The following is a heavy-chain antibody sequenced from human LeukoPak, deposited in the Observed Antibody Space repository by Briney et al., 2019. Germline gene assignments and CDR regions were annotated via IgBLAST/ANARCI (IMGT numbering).Heavy chain of an antibody. CDR2: IWYDGSNK. CDR1: GFTFSSYG. CDR3: ARDNTGTGGFDY. Sequence: GSLLLSCAASGFTFSSYGMHWVRQAPGKGLEWVAVIWYDGSNKYYADSVKGRFTISRDNSKNTLYLQMNSLRAEDTAVYYCARDNTGTGGFDYWGQGTLVTVSS. V-gene: IGHV3-33*01. D-gene: IGHD3-10*01. J-gene: IGHJ4*02.